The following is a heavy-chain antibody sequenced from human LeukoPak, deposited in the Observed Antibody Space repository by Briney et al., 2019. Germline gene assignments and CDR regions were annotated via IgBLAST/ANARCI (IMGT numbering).Heavy chain of an antibody. CDR2: ISYDGSNK. J-gene: IGHJ4*02. CDR1: GFTFSSYA. V-gene: IGHV3-30-3*01. D-gene: IGHD2-2*01. Sequence: PGGSLRLSCAASGFTFSSYAMHCVRQAPGKGLEWVAVISYDGSNKYYADSVKGRFTISRDNSKNTLYLQMNSLRAEDTAVYYCARDPIGYCSSTSCQYFDYWGQGTLVTVSS. CDR3: ARDPIGYCSSTSCQYFDY.